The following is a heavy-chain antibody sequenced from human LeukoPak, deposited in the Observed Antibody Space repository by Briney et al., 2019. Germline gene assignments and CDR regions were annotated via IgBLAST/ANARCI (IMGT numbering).Heavy chain of an antibody. CDR2: INSDGGGA. V-gene: IGHV3-74*01. J-gene: IGHJ5*02. CDR3: ARDVPHNWFDT. CDR1: GITFGNNW. Sequence: GGSLRLSCAASGITFGNNWMHWVRQGPGKGLVWISRINSDGGGAIYADSVKGRFTVSRDNAKNTLYLQMSSLRAEDTAVYYCARDVPHNWFDTWGQGTLVTVSS.